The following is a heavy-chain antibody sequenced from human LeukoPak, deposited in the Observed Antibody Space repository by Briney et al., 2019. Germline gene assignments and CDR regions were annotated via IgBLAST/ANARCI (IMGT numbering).Heavy chain of an antibody. J-gene: IGHJ6*02. V-gene: IGHV3-48*03. CDR1: GFTFSTYA. CDR2: ITNNGSTI. CDR3: ASDQWLAYYYHGMDV. Sequence: PGGSLRLSCAASGFTFSTYAMNWVRQAPGKGLEWVSYITNNGSTIYYADSVKGRFTISRDKAENSLYLQMNSLRAEDTAIYYCASDQWLAYYYHGMDVWGQGTTVTVSS. D-gene: IGHD6-19*01.